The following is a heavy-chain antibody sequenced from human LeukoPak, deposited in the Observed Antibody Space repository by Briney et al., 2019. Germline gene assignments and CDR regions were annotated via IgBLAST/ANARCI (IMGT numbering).Heavy chain of an antibody. CDR1: GYTFTGYY. J-gene: IGHJ3*02. CDR3: ASTLQNDYGGRGAFDI. D-gene: IGHD4-23*01. Sequence: ASVKVSCKASGYTFTGYYMHWVRQAPGQGLEWMGWINPNSGGTNYAQKFQGRVTMTRDTSISTAYMELSRLRSDDTAVYYCASTLQNDYGGRGAFDIWGQGTMVTVSS. V-gene: IGHV1-2*02. CDR2: INPNSGGT.